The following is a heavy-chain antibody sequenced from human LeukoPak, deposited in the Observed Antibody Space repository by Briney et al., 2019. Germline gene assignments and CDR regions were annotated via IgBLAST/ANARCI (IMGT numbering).Heavy chain of an antibody. D-gene: IGHD1-26*01. V-gene: IGHV4-59*08. Sequence: SETLSLTCSVSGNSVTSYYRSWIRQPPGKGLEWVGYGDHFGGAIYNPSLKSRVTISVDTSNNQFSLTLTPVTAADTAVYHCARLSDLYNGTYLLDSWSQGTLVTVSS. CDR1: GNSVTSYY. CDR2: GDHFGGA. J-gene: IGHJ4*02. CDR3: ARLSDLYNGTYLLDS.